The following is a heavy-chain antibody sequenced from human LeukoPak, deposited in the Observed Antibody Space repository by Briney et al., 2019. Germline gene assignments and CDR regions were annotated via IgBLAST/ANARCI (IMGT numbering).Heavy chain of an antibody. CDR3: RIAVAGTASDY. CDR2: IDPSDSYT. Sequence: GESLKISCKGSGYSFTSYWISWVRQMPGKGLERMGRIDPSDSYTNYSPSFQGHVTISADKSISTTYLQWSSLKASDTAMYYCRIAVAGTASDYWGQGTLVTVSS. V-gene: IGHV5-10-1*01. CDR1: GYSFTSYW. J-gene: IGHJ4*02. D-gene: IGHD6-19*01.